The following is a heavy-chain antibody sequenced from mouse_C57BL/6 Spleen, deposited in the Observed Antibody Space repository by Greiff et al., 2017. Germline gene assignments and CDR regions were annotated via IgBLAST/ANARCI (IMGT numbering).Heavy chain of an antibody. CDR3: ASEPNWDYFDY. CDR2: ISSGSSTI. V-gene: IGHV5-17*01. J-gene: IGHJ2*01. D-gene: IGHD4-1*01. Sequence: EVMLVESGGGLVKPGGSLKLSCAASGFTFSDYGMHWVRQAPEKGLEWVAYISSGSSTIYYADTVKGRFTISRDNAKNTLCLQMTSLRSEDTAMYYCASEPNWDYFDYWGQGTTLTVSS. CDR1: GFTFSDYG.